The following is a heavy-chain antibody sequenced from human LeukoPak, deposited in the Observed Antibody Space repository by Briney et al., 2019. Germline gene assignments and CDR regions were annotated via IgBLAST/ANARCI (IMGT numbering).Heavy chain of an antibody. V-gene: IGHV3-66*01. Sequence: GGPLRPSCAASGFTVSSNYMSWVRQAPGKGLEWVSVIYSGGSTYYADSVKGRFTISRDNSKNTLYLQMNSLRAEDTAVYYCARDKGLAVAGTYYYYGMDVWGQGTTVTVSS. CDR2: IYSGGST. CDR1: GFTVSSNY. CDR3: ARDKGLAVAGTYYYYGMDV. D-gene: IGHD6-19*01. J-gene: IGHJ6*02.